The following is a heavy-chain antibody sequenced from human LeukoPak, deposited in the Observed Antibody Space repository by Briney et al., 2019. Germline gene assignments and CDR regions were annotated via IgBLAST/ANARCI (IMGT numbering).Heavy chain of an antibody. Sequence: GSLRLSCAASGFTVSSNYMSWVRQAPGKGLEWVSVIYSGGSTYYADSVKGRFTISRDNSKNTLYLQMNSLRAEDTAVYYCASHAYCGGDCYPLYFDYWGQGTLVTVSS. CDR2: IYSGGST. J-gene: IGHJ4*02. CDR1: GFTVSSNY. CDR3: ASHAYCGGDCYPLYFDY. D-gene: IGHD2-21*02. V-gene: IGHV3-53*01.